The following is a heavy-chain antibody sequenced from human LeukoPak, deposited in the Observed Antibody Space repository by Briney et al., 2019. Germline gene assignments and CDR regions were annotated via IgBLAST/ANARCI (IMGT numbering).Heavy chain of an antibody. CDR3: ARRDRYSWYSFDY. D-gene: IGHD5-12*01. Sequence: GESLKISCKGTGYSFTSYWINWVRQIPGKGLEWGGRIDPSDSYTNYSPSFQGHVAISVDKSISTAYLQWSSLKASDTAIYYCARRDRYSWYSFDYWGQGTLVTVSS. CDR1: GYSFTSYW. V-gene: IGHV5-10-1*01. CDR2: IDPSDSYT. J-gene: IGHJ4*02.